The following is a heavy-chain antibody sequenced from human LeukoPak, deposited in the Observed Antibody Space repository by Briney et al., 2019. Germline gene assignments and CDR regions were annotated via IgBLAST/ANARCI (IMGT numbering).Heavy chain of an antibody. CDR1: GFTFSHYG. V-gene: IGHV3-30*03. CDR3: AGGLLGCSGGSCYPTAY. CDR2: ISDDGSNK. D-gene: IGHD2-15*01. J-gene: IGHJ4*02. Sequence: GGSLRLSCGASGFTFSHYGMHWVRQAPGKGLEWVAVISDDGSNKYYVDSVKGRFTISRDNSRNTLYLQMDSLRDEDTAVYYCAGGLLGCSGGSCYPTAYWGQGTLVIVSS.